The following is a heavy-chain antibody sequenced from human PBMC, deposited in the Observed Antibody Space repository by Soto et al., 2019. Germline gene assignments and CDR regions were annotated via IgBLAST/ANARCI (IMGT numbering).Heavy chain of an antibody. J-gene: IGHJ6*02. Sequence: PGGSLRLSCAASGFTFSNHVMSWTRQAPGKGLEWMSYMTPSGSSRSYADSVKGRFTISRDNSKNSLYLQMNSLRGDDTAVYYCGRASRGNYFGIDLWGQGTMVTVSS. CDR1: GFTFSNHV. CDR3: GRASRGNYFGIDL. CDR2: MTPSGSSR. D-gene: IGHD3-16*01. V-gene: IGHV3-11*01.